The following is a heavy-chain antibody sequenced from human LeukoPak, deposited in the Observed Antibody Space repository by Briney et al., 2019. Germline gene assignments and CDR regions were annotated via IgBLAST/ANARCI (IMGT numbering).Heavy chain of an antibody. V-gene: IGHV4-59*08. J-gene: IGHJ5*02. D-gene: IGHD1-7*01. Sequence: RTSETLSLTCTVSGGSIGSYFWGWIRQPPGKGLEWIGSTHYTGTTNYNPSLKSRVTISLDTSKNEVSFSLTSVTAADTAVYYCARLYGVTVTGWCDPWGQGTLVTVSS. CDR1: GGSIGSYF. CDR2: THYTGTT. CDR3: ARLYGVTVTGWCDP.